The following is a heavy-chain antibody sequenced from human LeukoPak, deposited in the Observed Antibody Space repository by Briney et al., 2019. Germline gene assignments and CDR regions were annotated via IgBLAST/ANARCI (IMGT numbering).Heavy chain of an antibody. D-gene: IGHD5-18*01. CDR3: ARSTGYSYGYNY. J-gene: IGHJ4*02. Sequence: PSETLSLTCTVSGGSISNYYWSWIRQPPGKGLEWIGYVSYSGDINYTPSLKSRVTMSVDTSKNQFSLKLASVTAADTAVYYCARSTGYSYGYNYWGQGTLVTVSS. V-gene: IGHV4-59*01. CDR2: VSYSGDI. CDR1: GGSISNYY.